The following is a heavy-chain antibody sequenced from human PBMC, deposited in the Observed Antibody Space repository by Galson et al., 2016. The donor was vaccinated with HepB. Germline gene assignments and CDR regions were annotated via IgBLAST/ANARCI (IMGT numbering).Heavy chain of an antibody. V-gene: IGHV3-9*01. J-gene: IGHJ6*02. D-gene: IGHD5-18*01. Sequence: SLRLSCAASGFTFDDYAMHWVRQAPGKGLEWVSGISWNSGSIDYADSVKGRFTISRDNAKNSLYLQMNSLRAEDTALYYCAKGDTAMVFYYGMDVWGQGTTVTVSS. CDR1: GFTFDDYA. CDR2: ISWNSGSI. CDR3: AKGDTAMVFYYGMDV.